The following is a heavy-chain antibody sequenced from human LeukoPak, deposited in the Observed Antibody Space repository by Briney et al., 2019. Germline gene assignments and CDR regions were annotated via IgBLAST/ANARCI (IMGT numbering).Heavy chain of an antibody. CDR3: ARPTPYYYDSRDAFDI. J-gene: IGHJ3*02. Sequence: APVKVSCKASGYTFTSYDINWVRQATGQGLEWMGWMNPNSGNTGYAQKFQGRVTMTRNTSISTAYMELSSLRSEDTAVYYCARPTPYYYDSRDAFDIWGQGTMVTVSS. V-gene: IGHV1-8*01. D-gene: IGHD3-22*01. CDR2: MNPNSGNT. CDR1: GYTFTSYD.